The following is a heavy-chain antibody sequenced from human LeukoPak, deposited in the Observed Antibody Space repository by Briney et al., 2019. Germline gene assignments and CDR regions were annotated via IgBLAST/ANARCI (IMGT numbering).Heavy chain of an antibody. J-gene: IGHJ4*02. CDR2: INSDGSTT. V-gene: IGHV3-74*01. Sequence: PGGSLRLSCAASGFTFSSYWMYWVRQAPGKGLVWVSRINSDGSTTSYADSVKGRFTISRDNAKNTLYLQMNSLRAEDTAVYYCAKGSSGSYQSSDYWGQGTLVTVSS. CDR3: AKGSSGSYQSSDY. CDR1: GFTFSSYW. D-gene: IGHD1-26*01.